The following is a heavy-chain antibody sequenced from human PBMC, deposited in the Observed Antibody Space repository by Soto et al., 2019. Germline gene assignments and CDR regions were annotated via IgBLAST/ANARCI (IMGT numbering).Heavy chain of an antibody. Sequence: ASVKVSCKASGYTFTKYYMHWVRQAPGQGLEWMGWIIPSSGVANYAQKFQGRVTMTRDTSISTAYMELSRLRSDDTAVYYCAKNLLVTIPEGFDIWGPGTMVTVSS. CDR1: GYTFTKYY. D-gene: IGHD2-21*01. CDR2: IIPSSGVA. CDR3: AKNLLVTIPEGFDI. V-gene: IGHV1-2*02. J-gene: IGHJ3*02.